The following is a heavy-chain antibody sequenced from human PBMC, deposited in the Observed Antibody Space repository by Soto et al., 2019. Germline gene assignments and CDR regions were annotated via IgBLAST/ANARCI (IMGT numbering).Heavy chain of an antibody. CDR2: IYHSGST. CDR3: ARGPPNTY. CDR1: GGSISSGGYS. D-gene: IGHD2-8*01. V-gene: IGHV4-30-2*01. Sequence: SETLSLTCAVSGGSISSGGYSWSWIRQPPGKGLEWIGYIYHSGSTYYNPSLKSRVTISVDRSKNQFSLKLSSVTAADTAVYYCARGPPNTYGGQGPLVPVSS. J-gene: IGHJ4*02.